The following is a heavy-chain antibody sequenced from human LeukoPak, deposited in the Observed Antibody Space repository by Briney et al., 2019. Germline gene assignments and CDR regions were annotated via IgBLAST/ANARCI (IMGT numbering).Heavy chain of an antibody. CDR2: VYPADSDI. J-gene: IGHJ5*02. CDR3: ARQEYCSGGSCYTWYDP. CDR1: GYSINNYW. D-gene: IGHD2-15*01. V-gene: IGHV5-51*01. Sequence: GESLKISCKGSGYSINNYWIGWVRQMPGKGLEWMGIVYPADSDIRYSPSFQGQVTISADKSISTAYLQWSSLKASDTAIYYCARQEYCSGGSCYTWYDPWGQGTLVIVSS.